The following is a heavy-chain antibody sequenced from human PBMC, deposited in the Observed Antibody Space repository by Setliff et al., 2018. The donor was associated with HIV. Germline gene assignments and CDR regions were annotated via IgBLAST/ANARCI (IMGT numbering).Heavy chain of an antibody. CDR2: TSYDGTDK. J-gene: IGHJ6*03. Sequence: RLSCVASGFTFSNYGFHWVRQAPGKRLEWVAVTSYDGTDKFYADSVKGRFTISRDNSKDTLYLQMNSLRLDDTALYYCARETADQRLNMVRGRLEEVSYSYMDVWGKGTTVTVSS. V-gene: IGHV3-30*04. D-gene: IGHD3-10*01. CDR3: ARETADQRLNMVRGRLEEVSYSYMDV. CDR1: GFTFSNYG.